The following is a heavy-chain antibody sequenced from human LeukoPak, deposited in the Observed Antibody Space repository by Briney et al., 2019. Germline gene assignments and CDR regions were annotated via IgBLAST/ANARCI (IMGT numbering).Heavy chain of an antibody. Sequence: PGGSLRLSCAASGFTFSSYGMHWVRQAPGKGLEWVAVISYDGRNKYYADSVKGRFTISRDNSKNTLYLQMNSLRAEDTAVYYCATRAAADFDPWGQGTLVTVSS. CDR1: GFTFSSYG. CDR3: ATRAAADFDP. D-gene: IGHD6-13*01. J-gene: IGHJ5*02. V-gene: IGHV3-30*03. CDR2: ISYDGRNK.